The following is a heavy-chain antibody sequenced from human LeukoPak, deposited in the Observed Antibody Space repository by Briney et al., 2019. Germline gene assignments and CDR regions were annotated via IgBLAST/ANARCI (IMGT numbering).Heavy chain of an antibody. J-gene: IGHJ4*02. V-gene: IGHV3-23*01. D-gene: IGHD6-19*01. Sequence: SGGSLRLSCAASGFTFSSYAMSWVRQAPGKGLEWVSAISSSGGTTYYADSVKGRFTISRDNSKNTLYLQMNSLRAEDTAVYYCAKAALTAVAGTLDYWGQGTLVTVSS. CDR3: AKAALTAVAGTLDY. CDR2: ISSSGGTT. CDR1: GFTFSSYA.